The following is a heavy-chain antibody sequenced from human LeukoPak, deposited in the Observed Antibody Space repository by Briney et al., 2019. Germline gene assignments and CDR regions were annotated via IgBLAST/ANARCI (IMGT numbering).Heavy chain of an antibody. CDR3: AGMVRGYFDY. V-gene: IGHV4-39*07. CDR2: VNYRGIT. D-gene: IGHD3-10*01. CDR1: GDSISRSSYF. J-gene: IGHJ4*02. Sequence: SETLSLTCSVSGDSISRSSYFWGWIRQPPGKGLEWIGTVNYRGITYYNTSLKSRDTISVDTSKNQFSLKLSSVTTADTAVYYCAGMVRGYFDYWGQGTLVTVSS.